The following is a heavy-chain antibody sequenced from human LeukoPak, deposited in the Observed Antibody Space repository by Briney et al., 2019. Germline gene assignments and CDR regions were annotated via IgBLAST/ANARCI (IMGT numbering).Heavy chain of an antibody. Sequence: KSSETLSLTCTVSGGSISSGGYYWSWIRQHPGKGLEWIGYIYYSGSTYYNPSLKSRVTISVDTSKNQFSLKLSSVTAADTAVYYCARGGYFDWLLTFDYWGQGTLVTVSS. D-gene: IGHD3-9*01. CDR1: GGSISSGGYY. CDR2: IYYSGST. CDR3: ARGGYFDWLLTFDY. J-gene: IGHJ4*02. V-gene: IGHV4-31*03.